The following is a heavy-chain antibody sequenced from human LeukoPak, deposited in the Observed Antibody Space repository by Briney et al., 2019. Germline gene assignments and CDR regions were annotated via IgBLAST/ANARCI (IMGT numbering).Heavy chain of an antibody. CDR1: GFTFSSYA. CDR3: ARDPRFDY. V-gene: IGHV3-30*04. Sequence: PGGPLRLSCTTSGFTFSSYAMHWVRQAPGKGLEWVAVISYDGSNKYYADSVKGRFTISRDNSKNTLYLQMNSLRAEDTAVYYCARDPRFDYWGQGTLVTVSS. J-gene: IGHJ4*02. CDR2: ISYDGSNK.